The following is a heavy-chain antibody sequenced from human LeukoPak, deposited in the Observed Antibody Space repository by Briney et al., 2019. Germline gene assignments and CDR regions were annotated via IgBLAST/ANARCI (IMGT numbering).Heavy chain of an antibody. CDR2: ISSSGSTI. J-gene: IGHJ4*02. D-gene: IGHD4-23*01. Sequence: PGGSLRPSCAASGFTFSSYEMNWVRQAPGKGLEWVSHISSSGSTIYYTDCVKGRFTISRDNSKNSLYLQMNSLRAEDTAIYYCARTVARIGYWGQGTLVTVSS. CDR1: GFTFSSYE. CDR3: ARTVARIGY. V-gene: IGHV3-48*03.